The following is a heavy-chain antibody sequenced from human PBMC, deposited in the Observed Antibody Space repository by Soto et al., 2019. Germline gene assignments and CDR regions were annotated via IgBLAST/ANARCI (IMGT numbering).Heavy chain of an antibody. J-gene: IGHJ4*02. D-gene: IGHD3-3*01. CDR3: AKERFLEWLSSQSGIDY. CDR2: ISGSGGST. Sequence: GGSLRLSCAASGFTFSSYAMSWVRQAPGKGLEWVSAISGSGGSTYYADSVKGRFTISRDNSKNTLYLQMNSLRAEDTAVYYCAKERFLEWLSSQSGIDYWGQGTLVTVSS. CDR1: GFTFSSYA. V-gene: IGHV3-23*01.